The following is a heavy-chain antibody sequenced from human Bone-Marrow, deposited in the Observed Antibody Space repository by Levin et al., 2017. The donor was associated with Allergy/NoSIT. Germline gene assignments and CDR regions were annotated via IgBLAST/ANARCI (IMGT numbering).Heavy chain of an antibody. CDR2: INPNSGGT. J-gene: IGHJ4*02. V-gene: IGHV1-2*02. CDR1: GYTFTGYY. CDR3: ARKRRGVGYFDY. Sequence: ASVKVSCKASGYTFTGYYMHWVRQAPGQGLEWMGWINPNSGGTNYAQNFQGRVTMTRDTSISTASMELSRLTSDDTAIYYCARKRRGVGYFDYWGQGTPVTVSS. D-gene: IGHD3-10*01.